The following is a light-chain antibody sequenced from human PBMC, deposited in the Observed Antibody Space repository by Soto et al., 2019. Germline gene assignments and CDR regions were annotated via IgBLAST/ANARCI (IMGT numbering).Light chain of an antibody. V-gene: IGKV3-15*01. CDR2: GAS. J-gene: IGKJ1*01. CDR3: QQYNYWPGT. CDR1: RSVRSN. Sequence: EIVMTQSPAPLSVSPGERVTLSCKASRSVRSNLAWYQQKPGQAPKLLISGASTRATGITDRFSGSGSGTECTLTINSLQSEDFAVYYCQQYNYWPGTFGQGTKVDIK.